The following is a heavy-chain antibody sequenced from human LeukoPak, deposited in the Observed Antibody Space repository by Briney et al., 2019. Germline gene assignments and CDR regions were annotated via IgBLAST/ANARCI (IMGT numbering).Heavy chain of an antibody. Sequence: ASVKVSCKVSGYTLTELSMHWVRQAPGKGLEWMGGFDPEDGETIYAQKFQGRVTMTRNTSISTAYMELSSLRSEDTAVYYCARGLKGSSSFDPWGQGTLVTVSS. CDR3: ARGLKGSSSFDP. CDR2: FDPEDGET. V-gene: IGHV1-24*01. J-gene: IGHJ5*02. D-gene: IGHD6-13*01. CDR1: GYTLTELS.